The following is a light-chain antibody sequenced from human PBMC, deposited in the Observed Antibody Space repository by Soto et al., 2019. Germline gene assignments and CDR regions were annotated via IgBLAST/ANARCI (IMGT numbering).Light chain of an antibody. CDR2: LNSDGSH. J-gene: IGLJ2*01. Sequence: QPVLPQSPSASASLGASVKLTCTLSSGHSSYAIAWHQQQPEKGPRYLMKLNSDGSHNKGDGIPDRFSGSSSGAERYLTISSLQSEDEADYYCQTWGTGIHVVFGGGTQLTV. CDR1: SGHSSYA. CDR3: QTWGTGIHVV. V-gene: IGLV4-69*01.